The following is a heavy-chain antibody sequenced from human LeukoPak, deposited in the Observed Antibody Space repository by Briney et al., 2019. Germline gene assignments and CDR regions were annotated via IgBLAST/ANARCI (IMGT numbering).Heavy chain of an antibody. J-gene: IGHJ5*02. D-gene: IGHD3-22*01. V-gene: IGHV4-4*02. CDR1: GDSISSNNW. Sequence: SETLSLTCAVSGDSISSNNWWSWVRQSPGKGLEWIGEIYHSWSTNYNPSLKCRVTISVDKSKNQFSLKLTSVTAADTAVYYCARHPHYYHRLNWFDPWGQGTLVTVSS. CDR3: ARHPHYYHRLNWFDP. CDR2: IYHSWST.